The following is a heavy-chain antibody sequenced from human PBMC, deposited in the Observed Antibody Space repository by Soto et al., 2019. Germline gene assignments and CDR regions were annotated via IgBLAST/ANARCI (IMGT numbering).Heavy chain of an antibody. V-gene: IGHV3-74*01. J-gene: IGHJ4*02. CDR3: ARGGLEPFDH. CDR1: GFTFGNYW. D-gene: IGHD1-1*01. CDR2: ISDYGRI. Sequence: GGSLRLSCAASGFTFGNYWMHWVRQAPGKGLVWVSRISDYGRINYADSVKDRFIISRDDAESGLYLQLNDLRAENTAMYYCARGGLEPFDHWGQGALVTVSS.